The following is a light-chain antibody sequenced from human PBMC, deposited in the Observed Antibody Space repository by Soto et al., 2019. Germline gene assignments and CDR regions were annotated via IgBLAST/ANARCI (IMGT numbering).Light chain of an antibody. CDR3: QQYNSYPIT. J-gene: IGKJ5*01. CDR1: QSISSW. V-gene: IGKV1-5*03. CDR2: KAS. Sequence: DIQMTQCPSTLSASVGDRVTITCRASQSISSWLAWYQQKPGKAPKSLIYKASSLESGVPSRFSGSGSGTEFTLTISSLQPDDFATYYCQQYNSYPITFGQGTRLEIK.